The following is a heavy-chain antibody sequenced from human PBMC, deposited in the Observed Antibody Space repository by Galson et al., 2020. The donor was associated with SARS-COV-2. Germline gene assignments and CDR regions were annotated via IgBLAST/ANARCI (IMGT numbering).Heavy chain of an antibody. Sequence: SQTLSLTCTVSVGSISLYYWTWIRQPAGKGLEWIGQIFSSGSSNYNPSLNGRVTMSLDTSMNHFSLKLSSVTAADTAVYYCAGRSSSTGWSFAYWGQGTLVTVSS. CDR1: VGSISLYY. CDR2: IFSSGSS. J-gene: IGHJ4*02. CDR3: AGRSSSTGWSFAY. V-gene: IGHV4-4*07. D-gene: IGHD2-2*01.